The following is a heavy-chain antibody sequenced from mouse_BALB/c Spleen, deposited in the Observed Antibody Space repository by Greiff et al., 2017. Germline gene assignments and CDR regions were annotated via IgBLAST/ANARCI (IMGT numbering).Heavy chain of an antibody. Sequence: EVQLKESGAELVKPGASVKLSCTASGFNIKDTYMHWVKQRPEQGLEWIGRIDPANGNTKYDPKFQGKATITADTSSNTAYLQLSSLTSEDTAVYYCARRGGFAYWGQGTLVTVSA. V-gene: IGHV14-3*02. CDR2: IDPANGNT. CDR3: ARRGGFAY. CDR1: GFNIKDTY. J-gene: IGHJ3*01.